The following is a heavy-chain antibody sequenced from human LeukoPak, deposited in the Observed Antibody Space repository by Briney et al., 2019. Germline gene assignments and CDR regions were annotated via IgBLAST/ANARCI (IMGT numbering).Heavy chain of an antibody. J-gene: IGHJ6*02. CDR1: GYTFTSYD. Sequence: ASVKVSCKASGYTFTSYDINWVRQATGQGLEWMGWMNPNSGNTGYPQKFQGRVTMTRNTSLSTAYMELSSLRSEDTAVYYCARRGGFWSGYLVRYYGMDVWGQGTTVTVSS. CDR2: MNPNSGNT. V-gene: IGHV1-8*01. D-gene: IGHD3-3*01. CDR3: ARRGGFWSGYLVRYYGMDV.